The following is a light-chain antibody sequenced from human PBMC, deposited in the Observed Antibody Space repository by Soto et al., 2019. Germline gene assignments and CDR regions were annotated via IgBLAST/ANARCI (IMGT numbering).Light chain of an antibody. Sequence: QSVLTQPPSVSGTPGQRVTISCSGSSSNIGSDYVYWYQQLPGTAPKLLIYRNDQRPSGVPDRFSGSKSGTSASLAISGLRSADEADYYCASWDNSLSGVFGGGTQLTVL. CDR2: RND. V-gene: IGLV1-47*01. CDR3: ASWDNSLSGV. J-gene: IGLJ2*01. CDR1: SSNIGSDY.